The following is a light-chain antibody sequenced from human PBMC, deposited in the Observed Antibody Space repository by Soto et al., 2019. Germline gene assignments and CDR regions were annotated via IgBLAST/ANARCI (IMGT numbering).Light chain of an antibody. J-gene: IGKJ2*01. V-gene: IGKV1-39*01. CDR3: QQTYSPPNT. Sequence: DIQMTQSPSPLSASVGDRVTITCRASQSISSYLNWYQQRPGKAPDLLIYAASTLQSGVPPRFSGSGSVADFTISISNLQPEDFATYYCQQTYSPPNTFGQGTMLEIK. CDR1: QSISSY. CDR2: AAS.